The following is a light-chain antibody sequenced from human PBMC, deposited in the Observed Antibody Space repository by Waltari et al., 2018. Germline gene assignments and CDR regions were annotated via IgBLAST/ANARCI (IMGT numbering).Light chain of an antibody. CDR2: AAS. V-gene: IGKV1-17*01. CDR1: QVIRNY. CDR3: LQYNDYPRT. Sequence: DSKMTQSPSSLSASVGDRVTITCRASQVIRNYLCWYQQKPGKAPKPLIYAASSLQSGVPSRFSGSGSGTEFTLTINSLQPEDFAAYYCLQYNDYPRTFGQGTKVEIK. J-gene: IGKJ1*01.